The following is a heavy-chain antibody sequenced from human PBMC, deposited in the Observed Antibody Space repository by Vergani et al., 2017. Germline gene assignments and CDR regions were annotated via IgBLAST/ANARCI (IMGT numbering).Heavy chain of an antibody. CDR2: INPSGST. D-gene: IGHD3-10*01. CDR3: ATAPRGNY. V-gene: IGHV4-34*01. J-gene: IGHJ4*02. Sequence: QVQLQQWGAGLLKPSETLSLTCAVYGGSFSGYYWSWIRQPPGKGLEWIGQINPSGSTNYNPSLKSRVTISVDTSKNQLSLKLSSVTAADTAVYYCATAPRGNYWGQGTLVIVSS. CDR1: GGSFSGYY.